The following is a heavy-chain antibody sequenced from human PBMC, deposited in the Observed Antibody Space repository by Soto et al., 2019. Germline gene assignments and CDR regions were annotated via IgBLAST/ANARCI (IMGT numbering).Heavy chain of an antibody. D-gene: IGHD1-26*01. J-gene: IGHJ4*02. CDR3: ASSLVGATTVHDY. V-gene: IGHV3-21*01. Sequence: EVQLVESGGGLVKPGGSLRLSCAASGFTFSSYSMNWVRQAPGKGLEWVSSISSSSSYIYYADSVKGRFTISRDNAKNSLYLQMNGLRAEDTAVYYCASSLVGATTVHDYWGQGTLVTVSS. CDR2: ISSSSSYI. CDR1: GFTFSSYS.